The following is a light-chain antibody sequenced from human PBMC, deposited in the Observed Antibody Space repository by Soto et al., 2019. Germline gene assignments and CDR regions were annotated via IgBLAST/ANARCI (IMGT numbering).Light chain of an antibody. CDR2: DAS. Sequence: EIVLTRSPATLSLSPGERATLSFRASQSVSSYLAWYQQKPGQAPRLLIYDASNRATGIPARFSGSGSGTDFTLTISSLEPEDFAVYYCQQRSNWPPITFCQGTRLEIE. CDR1: QSVSSY. CDR3: QQRSNWPPIT. V-gene: IGKV3-11*01. J-gene: IGKJ5*01.